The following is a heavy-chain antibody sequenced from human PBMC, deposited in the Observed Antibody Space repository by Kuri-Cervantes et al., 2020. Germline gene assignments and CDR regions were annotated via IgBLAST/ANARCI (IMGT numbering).Heavy chain of an antibody. CDR1: GGSISSGGYY. Sequence: LRLSCTVSGGSISSGGYYWSWIRQHPGKGLEWIGYIYYSGSTYYNSSLKSRVTISVDTSKNQFSLKLSSVTAADTAVYYCARAHCGGDCYPPWYFDLWGRGTLVTVSS. CDR3: ARAHCGGDCYPPWYFDL. J-gene: IGHJ2*01. D-gene: IGHD2-21*02. CDR2: IYYSGST. V-gene: IGHV4-31*03.